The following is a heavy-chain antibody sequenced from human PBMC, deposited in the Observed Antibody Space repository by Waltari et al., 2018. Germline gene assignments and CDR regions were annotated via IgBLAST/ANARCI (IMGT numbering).Heavy chain of an antibody. Sequence: QVQLQQWGAGLLKPSETLSLTCAVYGGSFSGYYWSWIRQPPGKGLEWIGEINHSGSTNYNPSLKSRVTISVDTSKNQFSLKLSSVTAADTAVYYCARGGGDCTGGVCYKYYYYYGMDVWGQGTTVTVSS. V-gene: IGHV4-34*01. D-gene: IGHD2-8*02. CDR2: INHSGST. J-gene: IGHJ6*02. CDR1: GGSFSGYY. CDR3: ARGGGDCTGGVCYKYYYYYGMDV.